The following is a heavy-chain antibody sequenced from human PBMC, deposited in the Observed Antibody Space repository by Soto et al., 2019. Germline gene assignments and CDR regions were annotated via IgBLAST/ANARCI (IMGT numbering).Heavy chain of an antibody. CDR1: GGSISSYY. CDR3: ARRYRSSFDF. V-gene: IGHV4-59*08. CDR2: IFYSGST. J-gene: IGHJ4*02. D-gene: IGHD6-13*01. Sequence: LSLTCTVSGGSISSYYWSWIRQPRGKGLEWIGYIFYSGSTNYNPSLKSRVTISVDTSKNQFSLKLSSVTAADTAVYYCARRYRSSFDFWGQGTLVTVSS.